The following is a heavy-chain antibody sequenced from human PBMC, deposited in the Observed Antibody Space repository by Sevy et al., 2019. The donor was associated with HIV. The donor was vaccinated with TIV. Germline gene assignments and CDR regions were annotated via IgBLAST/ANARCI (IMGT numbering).Heavy chain of an antibody. D-gene: IGHD1-1*01. Sequence: GGSLRLSCAASGFTFNFFSMHWVRQAPGKGLEWVATISFDGSNEHYADSVKGRFTISRHNSKNSLFLQMNSLRADDSAVYYCALERLSSAVAEYFHNWGQGTLVTVSS. CDR1: GFTFNFFS. CDR3: ALERLSSAVAEYFHN. CDR2: ISFDGSNE. J-gene: IGHJ1*01. V-gene: IGHV3-30-3*01.